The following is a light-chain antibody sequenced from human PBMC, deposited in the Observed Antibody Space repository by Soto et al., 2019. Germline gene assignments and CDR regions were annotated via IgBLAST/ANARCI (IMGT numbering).Light chain of an antibody. CDR2: GAS. Sequence: EIVLTQSPATLSLSPGERATLSCRASQSVSNYLAWYQQKPGQAPRLLIYGASNRATGIPDRFSGSGSGTDFTLTISRLEPEDFAVYYCQQYVSPPITFGQGTRLEIK. CDR1: QSVSNY. J-gene: IGKJ5*01. V-gene: IGKV3-11*01. CDR3: QQYVSPPIT.